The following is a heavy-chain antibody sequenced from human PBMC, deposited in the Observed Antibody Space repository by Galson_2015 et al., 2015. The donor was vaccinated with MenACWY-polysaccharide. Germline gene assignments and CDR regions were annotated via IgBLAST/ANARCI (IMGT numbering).Heavy chain of an antibody. CDR3: ARFYDIWSGYYVDY. J-gene: IGHJ4*02. Sequence: SLRLFCAASGFSFRDYYMSWIRQAPGKGLEWVSHISGTSSTIHYSESVEGQFTITRDNAKNSLFLEMNSLRVEDTAVYFCARFYDIWSGYYVDYWGQGTVVTVSS. CDR1: GFSFRDYY. V-gene: IGHV3-11*01. CDR2: ISGTSSTI. D-gene: IGHD3-3*01.